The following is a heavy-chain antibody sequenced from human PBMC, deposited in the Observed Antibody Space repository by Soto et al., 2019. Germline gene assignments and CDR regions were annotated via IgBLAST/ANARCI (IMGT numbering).Heavy chain of an antibody. CDR2: ISGSGGST. V-gene: IGHV3-23*01. D-gene: IGHD1-26*01. CDR3: AKDRVLVGATDY. Sequence: EVQLLESGGGLVQPGGSLRLSCAASGFTFISYAMSWVRQAPGKGLEWVSAISGSGGSTYYADSVKGRFTISRDNSKKTLYLQMNSLRAEDTAVYYCAKDRVLVGATDYWGQGTLVTVSS. J-gene: IGHJ4*02. CDR1: GFTFISYA.